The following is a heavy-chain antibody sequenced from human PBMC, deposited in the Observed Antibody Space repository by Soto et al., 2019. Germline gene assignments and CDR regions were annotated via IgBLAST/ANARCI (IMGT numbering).Heavy chain of an antibody. V-gene: IGHV3-23*01. D-gene: IGHD3-3*01. CDR2: ISGSGGST. Sequence: PGGSLRLSCAASGFTFSSYAMSWVRQAPGKGLEWVSAISGSGGSTYYADSVKGRFTISRDNSKNTLYLQMNSLRAEDTAVYYCAKDLSYDFWSGYPMAYYYYGMDVWGQGTTVTVSS. J-gene: IGHJ6*02. CDR1: GFTFSSYA. CDR3: AKDLSYDFWSGYPMAYYYYGMDV.